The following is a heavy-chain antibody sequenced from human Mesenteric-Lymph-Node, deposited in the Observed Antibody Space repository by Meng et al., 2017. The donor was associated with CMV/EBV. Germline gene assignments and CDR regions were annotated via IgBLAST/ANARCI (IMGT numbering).Heavy chain of an antibody. J-gene: IGHJ6*02. CDR2: ISSSSYI. D-gene: IGHD2-2*01. CDR3: AHNGYCSSTSCYGAYYYYYGMDV. CDR1: GFTLSSYS. V-gene: IGHV3-21*01. Sequence: RGSLRLSCAASGFTLSSYSMNWVRQAPGRGLEWVSSISSSSYIYYADSVKGRFTISRDNAKNSLYLQMNSLRAEDTALYYCAHNGYCSSTSCYGAYYYYYGMDVWGQGTTVTVSS.